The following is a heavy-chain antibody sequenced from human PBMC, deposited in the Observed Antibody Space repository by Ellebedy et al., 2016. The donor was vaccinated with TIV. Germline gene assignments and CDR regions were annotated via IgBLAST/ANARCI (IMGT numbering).Heavy chain of an antibody. D-gene: IGHD2-2*01. CDR3: AAGWVPAAPLQP. CDR2: IYNSVIT. Sequence: MPSETLSLTCTVSGGSISSNYWDWIRQPPGKGLEWIGYIYNSVITNYNPSLKSRVTMSVDTSKRQLSLKLRSVTAADTAVYYCAAGWVPAAPLQPWGQGTLVTVSS. V-gene: IGHV4-59*08. J-gene: IGHJ5*02. CDR1: GGSISSNY.